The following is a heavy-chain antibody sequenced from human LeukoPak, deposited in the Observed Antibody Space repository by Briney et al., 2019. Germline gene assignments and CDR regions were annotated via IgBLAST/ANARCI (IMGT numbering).Heavy chain of an antibody. J-gene: IGHJ4*02. CDR3: AKDPLQYGSGSYYFDY. CDR2: IWYDGNNK. V-gene: IGHV3-30*02. D-gene: IGHD3-10*01. CDR1: GFTFSSYG. Sequence: PGGSLRLSCAASGFTFSSYGMHWVRQAPGKWLEWVAFIWYDGNNKYYADSVKGRFTISRDSSKDTLYLQMNSLRAEDTAVYYCAKDPLQYGSGSYYFDYWGQGTLVTVSS.